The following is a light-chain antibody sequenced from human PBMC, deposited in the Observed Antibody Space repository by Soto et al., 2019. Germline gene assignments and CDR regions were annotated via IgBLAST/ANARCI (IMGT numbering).Light chain of an antibody. V-gene: IGLV1-40*01. CDR1: SSNIGAGYD. CDR3: QSYDSVMRASV. Sequence: QSVLTQPPSVSGAPGQRVTISCTGSSSNIGAGYDVHWYQQFPGTAPKLLIFGDINRPSGVPDRFSASKSGTSASLAITGLQAEDEADYYCQSYDSVMRASVFGGGTKVTVL. CDR2: GDI. J-gene: IGLJ2*01.